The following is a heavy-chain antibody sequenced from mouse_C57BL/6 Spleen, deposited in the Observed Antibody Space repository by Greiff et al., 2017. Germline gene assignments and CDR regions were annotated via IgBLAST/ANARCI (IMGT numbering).Heavy chain of an antibody. V-gene: IGHV1-15*01. D-gene: IGHD2-1*01. CDR2: IDPETGGT. Sequence: VQGVESGAELVRPGASVTLSCKASGYTFTDYEMHWVKQTPVHGLEWIGAIDPETGGTAYNQKFKGKAILTADKSSSTAYMELRSLTSEDSAVYYCTLLFYYAMDYWGQGTSVTVSS. J-gene: IGHJ4*01. CDR3: TLLFYYAMDY. CDR1: GYTFTDYE.